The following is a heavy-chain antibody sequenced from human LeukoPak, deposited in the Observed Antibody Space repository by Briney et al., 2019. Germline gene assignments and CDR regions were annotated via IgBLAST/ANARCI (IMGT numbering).Heavy chain of an antibody. J-gene: IGHJ4*02. CDR2: VSGNGGST. V-gene: IGHV3-23*01. Sequence: GGSLRLSCAVSGFTFSSYAMSWVRQAPGKGLEWVSTVSGNGGSTYYADSVKGRFTISRDNSKNTLYLQMNSLRAEDTAVYYCAKTKGYSYGYYFDYWGQGTLVTVSS. CDR1: GFTFSSYA. D-gene: IGHD5-18*01. CDR3: AKTKGYSYGYYFDY.